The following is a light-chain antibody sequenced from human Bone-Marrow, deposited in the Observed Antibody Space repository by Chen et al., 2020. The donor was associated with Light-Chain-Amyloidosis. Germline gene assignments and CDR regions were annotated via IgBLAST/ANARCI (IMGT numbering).Light chain of an antibody. Sequence: EIVLTQSPGTLSLSPGERATLACRASQSVSGSSLAWYQEKPGQAPSLLIYCASHRPTGIPDRFSGSGSGTDFTLIIRRLAPEDFAVYYCQQYGNSPQTFGQGSTVEIK. CDR2: CAS. J-gene: IGKJ1*01. V-gene: IGKV3-20*01. CDR1: QSVSGSS. CDR3: QQYGNSPQT.